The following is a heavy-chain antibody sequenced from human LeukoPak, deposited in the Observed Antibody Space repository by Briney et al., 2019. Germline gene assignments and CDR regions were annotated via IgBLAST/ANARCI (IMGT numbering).Heavy chain of an antibody. D-gene: IGHD3-10*01. CDR2: FDPEDGET. CDR3: ATDHRGVPYYYGMDV. V-gene: IGHV1-24*01. J-gene: IGHJ6*02. CDR1: GYTLTELS. Sequence: ASVKVSCKVSGYTLTELSMHWVRQAPGKGLEWMGGFDPEDGETIYAQKFQGRVTMTEDISTDTAYMELSSLRSEDTAVYYCATDHRGVPYYYGMDVWGQGTTVTVSS.